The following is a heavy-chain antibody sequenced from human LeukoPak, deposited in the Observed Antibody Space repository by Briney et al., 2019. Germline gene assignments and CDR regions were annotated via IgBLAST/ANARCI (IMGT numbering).Heavy chain of an antibody. V-gene: IGHV1-2*06. Sequence: GASVKVSCKASRFSFTGYFMHWVRQAPGQGPEWMGRIDPNSGGTNYALKFQGRVTMTRDTPITTAYMDLSRLRSDDTAVYYCARGPHDTAYYFDQWGQGTLVTVSS. J-gene: IGHJ4*02. CDR2: IDPNSGGT. CDR1: RFSFTGYF. CDR3: ARGPHDTAYYFDQ. D-gene: IGHD5-18*01.